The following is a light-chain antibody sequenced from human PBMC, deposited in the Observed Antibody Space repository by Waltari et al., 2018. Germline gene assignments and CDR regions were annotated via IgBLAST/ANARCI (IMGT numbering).Light chain of an antibody. Sequence: SYVLTQLSSMSVTPGQTARIVCGGRHIGTKAVHWYQRKAGQAPLLVLHDDDTRPSGIPDRFSGTNSGDTATLTISGVEAVDEADYFCQVWDSHTVVFGGGTNLTVL. CDR3: QVWDSHTVV. J-gene: IGLJ2*01. CDR2: DDD. V-gene: IGLV3-21*02. CDR1: HIGTKA.